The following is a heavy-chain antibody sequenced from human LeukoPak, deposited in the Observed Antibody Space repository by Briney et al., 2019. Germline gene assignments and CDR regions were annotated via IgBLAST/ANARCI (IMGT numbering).Heavy chain of an antibody. D-gene: IGHD3-10*01. Sequence: SETLSLTCSVSGGPISSGSYYWSWIRQPAGEGLECIGRVCTSGNTNYNLSLKSRVTISLDTSKNQCSLKLSSVTAADTAMYYCARGGGRNWFDPWGQGTLVTVSS. CDR3: ARGGGRNWFDP. CDR2: VCTSGNT. J-gene: IGHJ5*02. V-gene: IGHV4-61*02. CDR1: GGPISSGSYY.